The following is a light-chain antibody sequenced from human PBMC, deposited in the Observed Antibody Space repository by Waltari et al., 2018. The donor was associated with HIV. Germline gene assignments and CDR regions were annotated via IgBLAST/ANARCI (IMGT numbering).Light chain of an antibody. CDR1: SSDVGGYNY. Sequence: QSALTQPASVSGSPGQSITISCTGTSSDVGGYNYVSWYQQHPGQAPKSMIYEVSNRPSGCSNRFSGSKSGNTASLTISGLQAEDESDYYCSSYTSSSTPPYVFGTGTKVTV. CDR3: SSYTSSSTPPYV. CDR2: EVS. V-gene: IGLV2-14*01. J-gene: IGLJ1*01.